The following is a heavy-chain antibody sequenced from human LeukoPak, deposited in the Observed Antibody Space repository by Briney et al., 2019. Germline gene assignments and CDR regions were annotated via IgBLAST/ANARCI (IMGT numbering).Heavy chain of an antibody. D-gene: IGHD2-8*01. V-gene: IGHV3-23*01. CDR2: ISDSGDYT. J-gene: IGHJ4*02. CDR1: GFTFSSYA. CDR3: AKDTSIGKYCTNGVCSPFDY. Sequence: PGGSLRLSCAGSGFTFSSYAMSWVRQAPGQGLEWVSVISDSGDYTSYADSVRGRFTISRAHSRNTLYLQMIRLRPEDTAVYYCAKDTSIGKYCTNGVCSPFDYWGQGTLVTVSS.